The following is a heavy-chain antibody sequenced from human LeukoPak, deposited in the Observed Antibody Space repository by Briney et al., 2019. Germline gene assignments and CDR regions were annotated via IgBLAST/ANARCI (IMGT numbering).Heavy chain of an antibody. J-gene: IGHJ4*02. CDR3: ARGKAGTVEMATTTIEYFDY. V-gene: IGHV4-31*03. Sequence: SQTLSLTCTVSGGSISSGGYYWSWIRQHPGKGLEWIGYIYYSGSTYYNPSLKSRVTISVDTSKNQFSLKLSSVTAADTAVYYCARGKAGTVEMATTTIEYFDYWGQGTLVTVSS. CDR1: GGSISSGGYY. CDR2: IYYSGST. D-gene: IGHD5-24*01.